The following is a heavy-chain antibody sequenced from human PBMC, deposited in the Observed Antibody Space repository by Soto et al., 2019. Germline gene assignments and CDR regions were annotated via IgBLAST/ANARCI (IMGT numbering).Heavy chain of an antibody. Sequence: ASVKVSCKASGYTFATSSMHWVRQAPGQRLEWMAWIDGDDNIKYSQKFQGRLTITRDTSASKAYMELSSLGSEDTAVYYCARDDGTTWNLDYWGQGTLVTVSS. CDR2: IDGDDNI. CDR3: ARDDGTTWNLDY. V-gene: IGHV1-3*01. D-gene: IGHD1-1*01. CDR1: GYTFATSS. J-gene: IGHJ4*02.